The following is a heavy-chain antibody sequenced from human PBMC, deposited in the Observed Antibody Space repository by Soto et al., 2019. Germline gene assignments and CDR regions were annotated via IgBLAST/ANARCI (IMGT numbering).Heavy chain of an antibody. CDR3: ARVGGSYGYYEIGY. CDR2: IIPIFGTA. D-gene: IGHD2-15*01. V-gene: IGHV1-69*06. Sequence: GASVKSCCKASGGTFSSYAISWVRQAPGQGLEWMGGIIPIFGTANYAQKFQGRVTITADKSTSTAYMELSSLRSEDTAVYYCARVGGSYGYYEIGYWGQGTLVTVSS. CDR1: GGTFSSYA. J-gene: IGHJ4*02.